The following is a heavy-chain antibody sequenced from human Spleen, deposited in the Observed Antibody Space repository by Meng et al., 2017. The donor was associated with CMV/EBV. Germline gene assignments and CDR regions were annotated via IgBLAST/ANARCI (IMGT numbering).Heavy chain of an antibody. CDR2: INPNSGGT. J-gene: IGHJ5*02. D-gene: IGHD1-26*01. V-gene: IGHV1-2*02. Sequence: SGFTFPAYYVHWVRQAPGQGLEWMGWINPNSGGTNYAQKFQGRVTMTRDTSISTAYMELSSLRSDDTAVYYCAREGEYSGNRPVLDPWGQGTLVTVSS. CDR1: GFTFPAYY. CDR3: AREGEYSGNRPVLDP.